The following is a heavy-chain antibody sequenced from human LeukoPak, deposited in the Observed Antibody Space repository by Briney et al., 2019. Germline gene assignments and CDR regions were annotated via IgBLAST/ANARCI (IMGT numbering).Heavy chain of an antibody. V-gene: IGHV3-33*01. CDR3: ARDLNVVVVAATPMTDAFDI. CDR2: TFYDGSKS. Sequence: SGGSLRLSCAASGFTFSTYGFHWVRQAPGKGLEWVAATFYDGSKSFYTDSVKGRFTISRDNSKNTLYLQMNSLRAEDTAVYYCARDLNVVVVAATPMTDAFDIWGQGTMVTVSS. CDR1: GFTFSTYG. J-gene: IGHJ3*02. D-gene: IGHD2-15*01.